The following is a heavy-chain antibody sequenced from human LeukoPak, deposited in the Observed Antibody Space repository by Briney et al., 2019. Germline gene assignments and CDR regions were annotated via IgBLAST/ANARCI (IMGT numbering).Heavy chain of an antibody. V-gene: IGHV6-1*01. CDR3: ARGIFNAFDF. CDR1: GDSVSSNSAA. CDR2: TYYRSRWYS. Sequence: SQTLSLTCAISGDSVSSNSAAWNWIRQSPSRGLEWLGRTYYRSRWYSDYGISVKSRIIINPDTSKNQFSLQLNSVAPEDTAMYFCARGIFNAFDFWGLGTMVTVSS. J-gene: IGHJ3*01.